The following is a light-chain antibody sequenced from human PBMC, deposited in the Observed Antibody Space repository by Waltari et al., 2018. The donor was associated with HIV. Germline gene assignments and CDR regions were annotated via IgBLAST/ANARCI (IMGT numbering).Light chain of an antibody. CDR3: SSYAGTNRL. CDR1: SSDVGGYKY. V-gene: IGLV2-8*01. Sequence: QSALTQPPSASGSPGQSVTISCTGISSDVGGYKYVSWYQHHPGKAPKLRIYEDNRRPSGVPDRFSGSKSGNTASLTVSGLQADDEADYYYSSYAGTNRLFGGGTKLTVL. J-gene: IGLJ2*01. CDR2: EDN.